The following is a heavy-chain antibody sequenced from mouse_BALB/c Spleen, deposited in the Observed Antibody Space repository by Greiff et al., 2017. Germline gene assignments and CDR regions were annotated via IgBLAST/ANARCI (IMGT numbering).Heavy chain of an antibody. CDR1: GYTFSSYW. Sequence: LVESGAELMKPGASVKISCKATGYTFSSYWIEWVKQRPGHGLEWIGEILPGSGSTNYNEKFKGKATFTADTSSNTAYMQLSSLTSEDAAVYYCARDTTEEAYWGQGTLVTVSA. V-gene: IGHV1-9*01. D-gene: IGHD1-1*01. J-gene: IGHJ3*01. CDR2: ILPGSGST. CDR3: ARDTTEEAY.